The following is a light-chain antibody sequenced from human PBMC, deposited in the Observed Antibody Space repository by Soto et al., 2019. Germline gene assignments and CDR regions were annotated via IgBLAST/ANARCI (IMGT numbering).Light chain of an antibody. CDR3: QHYNNWSRT. V-gene: IGKV3-15*01. CDR2: GAS. Sequence: EIVMTQSPATLSVSPGERATLSCRASQSVSSNLAWYQQKPGQAPRLLIYGASNRATGIPARFSGSGSGTEFTLTISSLQSEDFAVYYCQHYNNWSRTFGQGTKVEIK. CDR1: QSVSSN. J-gene: IGKJ1*01.